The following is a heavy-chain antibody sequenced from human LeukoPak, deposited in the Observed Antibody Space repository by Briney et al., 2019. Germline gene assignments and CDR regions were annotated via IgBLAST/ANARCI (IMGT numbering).Heavy chain of an antibody. D-gene: IGHD1-26*01. CDR1: GFTFSSYW. CDR2: INSDGSST. J-gene: IGHJ4*02. CDR3: GRESSVGAHKAFDY. Sequence: PGGSLRLSCAASGFTFSSYWMHWVRQAPGKGLVWVSGINSDGSSTTYADSVKGRFTISRDNAKSTLYLQMNSLRGEDTAVYYCGRESSVGAHKAFDYWGQGTLVTVSS. V-gene: IGHV3-74*01.